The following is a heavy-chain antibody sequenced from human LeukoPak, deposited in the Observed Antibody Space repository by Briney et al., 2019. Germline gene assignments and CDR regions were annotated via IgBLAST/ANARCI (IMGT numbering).Heavy chain of an antibody. J-gene: IGHJ5*02. Sequence: GGSLRLSCAASGFTFSSYAMSWVRQAPGKGLEWVSTISDSSSGTYYADSVKGRFTISRDNSKNTLYLQMNSLRAEDTAVYYCARATYDFWNGYYTDWFDPWGQGTLVTVSS. D-gene: IGHD3-3*01. CDR1: GFTFSSYA. CDR3: ARATYDFWNGYYTDWFDP. CDR2: ISDSSSGT. V-gene: IGHV3-23*01.